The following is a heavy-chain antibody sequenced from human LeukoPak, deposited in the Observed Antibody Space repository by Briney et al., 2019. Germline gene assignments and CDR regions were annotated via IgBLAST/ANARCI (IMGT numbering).Heavy chain of an antibody. V-gene: IGHV4-34*01. CDR1: GGSFSGYY. Sequence: PSETLSLTCAVYGGSFSGYYWSWIRQPPGKGLEWIGEINHSGSTNYNPSLKSRVTISVDTSKNQFSLKLSSVTAADTAVYYCARPPQYDSSGYYYSPSDAFDIWGQGTMVTVSS. D-gene: IGHD3-22*01. CDR2: INHSGST. CDR3: ARPPQYDSSGYYYSPSDAFDI. J-gene: IGHJ3*02.